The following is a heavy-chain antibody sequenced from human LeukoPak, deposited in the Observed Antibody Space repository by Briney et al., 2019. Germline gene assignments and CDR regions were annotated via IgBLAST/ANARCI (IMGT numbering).Heavy chain of an antibody. CDR2: INPNSGGT. Sequence: GASVTVSCTASGYTFTGYYMHWVRQAPGQGLEWMGWINPNSGGTNYAQKFQGWVTMTRDTSISTAYMELSRLRSDDTAVYYCARGRVYCSSTSCSYPNWFDPWGQGTLVTVSS. CDR1: GYTFTGYY. V-gene: IGHV1-2*04. J-gene: IGHJ5*02. CDR3: ARGRVYCSSTSCSYPNWFDP. D-gene: IGHD2-2*01.